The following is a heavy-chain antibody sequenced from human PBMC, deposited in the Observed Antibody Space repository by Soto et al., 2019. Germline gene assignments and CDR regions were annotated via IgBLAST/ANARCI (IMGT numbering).Heavy chain of an antibody. V-gene: IGHV1-69*01. D-gene: IGHD3-10*01. Sequence: QVQLVQSGAEVKKPGSSVKVSCKASGGTFSSYAISWVRQAPGQGLEWMGGIIPIFGTANYAQKFLGRVTLTADESTSTDYMELSSLRSEDTAVYYCARFTMVRGVIHGYYYYGMDVWGQGTTVTVSS. CDR2: IIPIFGTA. CDR1: GGTFSSYA. J-gene: IGHJ6*02. CDR3: ARFTMVRGVIHGYYYYGMDV.